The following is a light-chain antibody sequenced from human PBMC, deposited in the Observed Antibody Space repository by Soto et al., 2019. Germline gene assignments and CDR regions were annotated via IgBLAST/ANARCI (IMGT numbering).Light chain of an antibody. CDR1: QSVSSY. CDR2: DAS. CDR3: QQRSNWPPRIT. J-gene: IGKJ3*01. V-gene: IGKV3-11*01. Sequence: EIVLTQSPATLSLSPGERATLSCRASQSVSSYLAWYQQKPGQAPRLLIYDASNRATGIPARFSGIGSGTDFTLTISSLEPEDFAVYYCQQRSNWPPRITFGPGTKVDIK.